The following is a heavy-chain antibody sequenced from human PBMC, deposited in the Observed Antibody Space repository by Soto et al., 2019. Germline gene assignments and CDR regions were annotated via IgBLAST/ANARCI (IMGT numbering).Heavy chain of an antibody. CDR3: AHRGGAAVGLYYFDY. CDR2: IYWHDDK. V-gene: IGHV2-5*01. CDR1: GFSLSTTGVG. J-gene: IGHJ4*02. D-gene: IGHD6-13*01. Sequence: SGPTLVNPTQTLTLTCTFSGFSLSTTGVGVSWIRQPPGKALVWLALIYWHDDKRYSPSLKSRLTITKDTSKNQVVLTMTNMDPVDTATYYCAHRGGAAVGLYYFDYWGQGALVTVSS.